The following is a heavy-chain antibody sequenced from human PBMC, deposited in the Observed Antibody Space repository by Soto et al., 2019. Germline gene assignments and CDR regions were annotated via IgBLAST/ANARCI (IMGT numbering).Heavy chain of an antibody. CDR3: ARRPPTGPYYYGSGSYN. D-gene: IGHD3-10*01. V-gene: IGHV4-39*01. Sequence: SETLSLTCTVSGGSISSSSYYWGWIRQPPGKGLEWIGSIYYSGSTYYNPSLKSRVTISVDTSKNQFSLKLSSVTAADTAVYYCARRPPTGPYYYGSGSYNWGQGTLVTVSS. CDR2: IYYSGST. CDR1: GGSISSSSYY. J-gene: IGHJ4*02.